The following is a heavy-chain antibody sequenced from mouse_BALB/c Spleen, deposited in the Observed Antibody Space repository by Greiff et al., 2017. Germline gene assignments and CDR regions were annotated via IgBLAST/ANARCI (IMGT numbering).Heavy chain of an antibody. CDR2: ISYSGST. Sequence: EVKLVESGPSLVKPSQTLSLTCSVTGDSITSGYWNWIRKFPGNKLEYMGYISYSGSTYYNPSLKSRISITRDTSKNQYYLQLNSVTTEDTATYYCARYGNYGGYFDYWGQGTTLTVSS. V-gene: IGHV3-8*02. J-gene: IGHJ2*01. CDR1: GDSITSGY. CDR3: ARYGNYGGYFDY. D-gene: IGHD2-1*01.